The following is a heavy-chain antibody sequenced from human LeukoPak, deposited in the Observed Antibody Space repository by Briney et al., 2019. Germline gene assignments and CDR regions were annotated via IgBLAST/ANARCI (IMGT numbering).Heavy chain of an antibody. CDR2: ISPTGSYT. D-gene: IGHD2-21*02. Sequence: CGSLRLSCEASGFMLSVYYMSWFRLAPGKGLEWIGYISPTGSYTTYADSVRGRFTIPRDNAKNLLFLQMTDLRTEDTAVYYCARKLGGAQCGGDCFFDHWGQGTRVAVSS. CDR1: GFMLSVYY. J-gene: IGHJ4*02. V-gene: IGHV3-11*03. CDR3: ARKLGGAQCGGDCFFDH.